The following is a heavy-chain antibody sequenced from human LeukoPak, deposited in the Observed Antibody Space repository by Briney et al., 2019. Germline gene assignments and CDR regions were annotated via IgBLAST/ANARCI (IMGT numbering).Heavy chain of an antibody. J-gene: IGHJ3*02. D-gene: IGHD5-12*01. CDR1: GFTFSSYA. CDR3: APRGYSGYDSPRDAFDI. V-gene: IGHV3-23*01. CDR2: ISYSGGST. Sequence: QAGGSLRLSCAASGFTFSSYAMSWVRQAPGEGLEWVSGISYSGGSTYSADSVKGRFTIARDNAKNTLFLQMNRLRVEDTAIYYCAPRGYSGYDSPRDAFDIWGQGTMVTVSS.